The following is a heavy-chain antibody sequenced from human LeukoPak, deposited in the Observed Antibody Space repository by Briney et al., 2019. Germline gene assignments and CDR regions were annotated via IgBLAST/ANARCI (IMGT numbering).Heavy chain of an antibody. J-gene: IGHJ4*02. CDR1: GFTFSSYS. V-gene: IGHV3-21*01. CDR2: ISSSSSYI. CDR3: ARVGMVRGVIIMSFDY. D-gene: IGHD3-10*01. Sequence: GGSLRLSCAASGFTFSSYSMNWVRQAPGQGLEWVSSISSSSSYIYYADSVKGRFTISRDNAKNSLYLQMNSLRAEDTAVYYCARVGMVRGVIIMSFDYWGQGTLVTVSS.